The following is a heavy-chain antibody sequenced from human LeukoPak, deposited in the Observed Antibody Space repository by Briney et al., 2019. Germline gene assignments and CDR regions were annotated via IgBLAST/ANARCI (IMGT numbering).Heavy chain of an antibody. CDR1: GGSISSGDYY. CDR2: IYYSGST. D-gene: IGHD3-3*01. Sequence: SQTLSLTCTVSGGSISSGDYYWSWIRQPPGKGLEWIGYIYYSGSTYYNPSLKSRATISVDTSKNQFSLKLSSVTAADTAVYYCARDYTPGIAYFDYWGQGTLVTVSS. CDR3: ARDYTPGIAYFDY. J-gene: IGHJ4*02. V-gene: IGHV4-30-4*08.